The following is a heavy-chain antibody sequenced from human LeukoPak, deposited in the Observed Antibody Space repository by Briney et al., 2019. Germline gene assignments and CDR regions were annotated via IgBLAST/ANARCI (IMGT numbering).Heavy chain of an antibody. J-gene: IGHJ4*02. D-gene: IGHD3-10*01. CDR2: INHSGST. Sequence: SETLSLTCAVYGGSFSGYYWSWIRQPPGKGLEWIGEINHSGSTNYNPSLKSRVTISVDTSKNQFSLKLSSVTAADTAVYYCARQQVLLWFGELLCYFDYWGQGTLVTVSS. CDR3: ARQQVLLWFGELLCYFDY. CDR1: GGSFSGYY. V-gene: IGHV4-34*01.